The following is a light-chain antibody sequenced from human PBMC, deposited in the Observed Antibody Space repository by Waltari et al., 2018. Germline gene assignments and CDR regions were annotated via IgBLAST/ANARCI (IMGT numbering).Light chain of an antibody. CDR1: HGIARR. J-gene: IGKJ1*01. CDR2: DAS. CDR3: QQVNSFPRT. Sequence: DIQMTQSPSSVSASVGDRVTLTCRASHGIARRLAWYQQKPGKAHKLLLYDASRLHSGVPSRFSGSGSGTDFTLTIRSLQPEDFATYYCQQVNSFPRTFGQGTKVEVK. V-gene: IGKV1-12*01.